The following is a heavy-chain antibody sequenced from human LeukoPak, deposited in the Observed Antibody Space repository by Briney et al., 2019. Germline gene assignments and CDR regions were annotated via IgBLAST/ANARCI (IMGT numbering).Heavy chain of an antibody. J-gene: IGHJ4*02. CDR2: IYSGGSM. CDR1: GFTVNSNS. V-gene: IGHV3-66*01. CDR3: ARGLSGSSSSLYPFDS. D-gene: IGHD6-6*01. Sequence: PGGSLRLSCAASGFTVNSNSMSWVRQAPGKGLEWVSLIYSGGSMHIAHSVKSRFSISRDNSNNTRYLEMNSLRAEDTALYYCARGLSGSSSSLYPFDSWGQEALVTVS.